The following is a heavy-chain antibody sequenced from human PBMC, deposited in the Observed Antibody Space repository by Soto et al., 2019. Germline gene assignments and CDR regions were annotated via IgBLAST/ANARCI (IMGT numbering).Heavy chain of an antibody. CDR3: ASRDPGTSVDY. V-gene: IGHV4-4*02. J-gene: IGHJ4*02. CDR1: GGSFTSNNW. Sequence: PSETLSLTCAVSGGSFTSNNWWTWVRHPPGQGLEWIGEIYRTGSTNYNPSLKSRVTISLDKSEKQISLKVTSLTAADTAVYYCASRDPGTSVDYWGQGTLVTVSS. CDR2: IYRTGST. D-gene: IGHD1-7*01.